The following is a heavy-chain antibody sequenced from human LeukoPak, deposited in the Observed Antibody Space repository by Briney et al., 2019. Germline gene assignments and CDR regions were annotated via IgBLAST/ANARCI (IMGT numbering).Heavy chain of an antibody. CDR1: GGSISSSSYY. V-gene: IGHV4-39*02. D-gene: IGHD6-13*01. CDR3: AREGVWRQQLVDYYYGMDV. Sequence: PSETLSLTCTVSGGSISSSSYYWGRIRQPPGKGLEWLGSIYYSGSTYYSPTLKSRVTISVDTSKNQFSLKLSSVTAADTAVYYCAREGVWRQQLVDYYYGMDVWGQGTTVTVSS. J-gene: IGHJ6*02. CDR2: IYYSGST.